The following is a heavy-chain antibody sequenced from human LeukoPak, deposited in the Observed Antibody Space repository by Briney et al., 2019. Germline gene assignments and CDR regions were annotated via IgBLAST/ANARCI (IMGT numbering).Heavy chain of an antibody. D-gene: IGHD3-22*01. CDR1: GFTFSSYG. J-gene: IGHJ4*02. CDR2: ISFDATNK. CDR3: AKDSSADDSSGYSYYFDY. V-gene: IGHV3-30*18. Sequence: PGGSPILSCAASGFTFSSYGMHWVRQAPGKGLEWVAVISFDATNKYYADSVKGRFTISRDNSKNTLYLQMNSLRAEDTAVYYCAKDSSADDSSGYSYYFDYWGQGTLVTVSS.